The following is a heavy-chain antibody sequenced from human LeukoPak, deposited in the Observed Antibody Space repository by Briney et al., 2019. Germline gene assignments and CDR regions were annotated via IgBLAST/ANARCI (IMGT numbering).Heavy chain of an antibody. V-gene: IGHV6-1*01. J-gene: IGHJ5*02. CDR3: ARGGAGWYVSVFDP. Sequence: SQTLSLTCAISGDSVSNNGASWNWIRQSPSRGLEWLGRTYYRTRWYFDYAVSVRSRAIINPDTSKNQFSLQLDSVTPEDTAVYYCARGGAGWYVSVFDPWGQGTLVTVSS. CDR1: GDSVSNNGAS. D-gene: IGHD6-19*01. CDR2: TYYRTRWYF.